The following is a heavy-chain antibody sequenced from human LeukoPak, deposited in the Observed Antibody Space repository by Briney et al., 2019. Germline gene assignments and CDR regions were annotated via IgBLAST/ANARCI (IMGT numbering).Heavy chain of an antibody. V-gene: IGHV4-30-4*08. CDR3: ARDLYCGGDCYED. D-gene: IGHD2-21*01. J-gene: IGHJ4*02. CDR1: GGSISSGDYY. CDR2: IYYSGST. Sequence: SQTLSLTCTVSGGSISSGDYYWSWIRQPPGKGLEWIGYIYYSGSTYYNPSLKSRVTISVDTSKNQFSLKLSSVTAADTAVYYCARDLYCGGDCYEDWGQGTLVTVSP.